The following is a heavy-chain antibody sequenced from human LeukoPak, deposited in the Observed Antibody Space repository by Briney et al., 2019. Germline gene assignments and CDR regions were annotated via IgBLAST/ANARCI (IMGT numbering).Heavy chain of an antibody. J-gene: IGHJ4*02. D-gene: IGHD5-24*01. CDR3: ARQERGDGYNNLDY. CDR2: IYSGGST. Sequence: GGSLRLSCAASGFTVSSNYMSWVRQAPGKGLEWVSVIYSGGSTYYADSVKGRFTISRDNSKNTLYLQMNSLRAEDTAVYYCARQERGDGYNNLDYWGQGTLVTVSS. CDR1: GFTVSSNY. V-gene: IGHV3-66*04.